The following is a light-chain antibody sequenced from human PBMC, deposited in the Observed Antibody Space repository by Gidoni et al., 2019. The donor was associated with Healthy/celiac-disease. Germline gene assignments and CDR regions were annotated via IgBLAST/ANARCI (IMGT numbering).Light chain of an antibody. CDR1: QSISSW. CDR3: QQYNSYQRT. J-gene: IGKJ1*01. CDR2: KAS. V-gene: IGKV1-5*03. Sequence: DIQRTQAPSTLSASVGDRVTITCRASQSISSWLAWYQQKPGKAPKLLIYKASSLESGVPSRFSGRGSGTEFTLTISSLQPDDFATYYCQQYNSYQRTFGQGTKVEIK.